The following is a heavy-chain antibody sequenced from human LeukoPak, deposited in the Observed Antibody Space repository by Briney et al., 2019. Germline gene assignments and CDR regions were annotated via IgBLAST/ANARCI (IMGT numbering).Heavy chain of an antibody. CDR3: ASSSSGWFWNY. Sequence: SEALSLTCTVSGGSISSYYWSWIRQPAGKGLEGIGRIYTSGSTNYNPSLKSRVTMSVDTSKNQFSLKLSSVTAADTAVYYCASSSSGWFWNYWGQGTLVTVSS. V-gene: IGHV4-4*07. D-gene: IGHD6-19*01. J-gene: IGHJ4*02. CDR2: IYTSGST. CDR1: GGSISSYY.